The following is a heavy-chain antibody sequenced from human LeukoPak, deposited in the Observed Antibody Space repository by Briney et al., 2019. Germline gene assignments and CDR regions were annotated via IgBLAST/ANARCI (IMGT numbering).Heavy chain of an antibody. CDR2: ISSNGSTI. Sequence: GGSLRLSCAAPGFTFSDYYMSWIRQAPGKGLEWVSYISSNGSTIYYADSVKGRFTISRDNAKDSLYLQMNSLRAEDTAVYYCAREGGLGYCSSTSCRYYGMDVWGQGTTVTVSS. CDR1: GFTFSDYY. J-gene: IGHJ6*02. V-gene: IGHV3-11*01. CDR3: AREGGLGYCSSTSCRYYGMDV. D-gene: IGHD2-2*01.